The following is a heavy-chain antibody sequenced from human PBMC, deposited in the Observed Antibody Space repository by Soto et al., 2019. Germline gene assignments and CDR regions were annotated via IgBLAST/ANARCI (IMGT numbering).Heavy chain of an antibody. CDR2: LNSDGSSE. Sequence: VSLRLSCEASGFTFRFYWMHWVRQAPGKGLVWVSRLNSDGSSESYADSVKGRFTISRDNAKNTLYLQMNSLRAEDSAVYYCARADNDFWRYGMDVWGQGTTVTVSS. CDR3: ARADNDFWRYGMDV. D-gene: IGHD3-3*01. J-gene: IGHJ6*02. CDR1: GFTFRFYW. V-gene: IGHV3-74*01.